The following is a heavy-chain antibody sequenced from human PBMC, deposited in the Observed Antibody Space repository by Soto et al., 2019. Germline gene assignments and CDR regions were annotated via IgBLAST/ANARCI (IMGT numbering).Heavy chain of an antibody. CDR3: ARSIVVVTALDY. CDR1: GGTFSSYT. J-gene: IGHJ4*02. Sequence: SVKVSCKASGGTFSSYTFSWVRQAPGQGLEWMGRIIPILGIANYAQKFQGRVTITRDTSASTAYMELSSLRSEDTAVYYCARSIVVVTALDYWGQGTLVTVSS. CDR2: IIPILGIA. V-gene: IGHV1-69*02. D-gene: IGHD2-21*02.